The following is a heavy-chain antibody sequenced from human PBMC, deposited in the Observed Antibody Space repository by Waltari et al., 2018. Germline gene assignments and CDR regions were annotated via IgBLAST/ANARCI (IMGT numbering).Heavy chain of an antibody. CDR1: GCTFSSSW. CDR3: ARHWNWAWDY. CDR2: TNEDGTAK. D-gene: IGHD1-7*01. J-gene: IGHJ4*02. Sequence: EVQLVESGGGLVQPGGSLRLSCVASGCTFSSSWMSWVRQAPGKGLEWVANTNEDGTAKHYVDSVKGRFTISRDNAKNSLYLQMSDLRAEDTAVYYCARHWNWAWDYWGQGTLVTVSS. V-gene: IGHV3-7*01.